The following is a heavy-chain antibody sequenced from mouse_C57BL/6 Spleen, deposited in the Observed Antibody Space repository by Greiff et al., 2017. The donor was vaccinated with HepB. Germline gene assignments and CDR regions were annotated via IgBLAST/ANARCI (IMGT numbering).Heavy chain of an antibody. V-gene: IGHV5-4*01. D-gene: IGHD2-5*01. J-gene: IGHJ3*01. CDR2: ISDGGSYT. Sequence: EVQGVESGGGLVKPGGSLKLSCAASGFTFSSYAMSWVRQTPEKRLEWVATISDGGSYTYYPDNVKGRFTISRDNAKNNLYLQMSHLKSEDTAMYYCAREDYSNYGAGFAYWGQGTLVTVSA. CDR1: GFTFSSYA. CDR3: AREDYSNYGAGFAY.